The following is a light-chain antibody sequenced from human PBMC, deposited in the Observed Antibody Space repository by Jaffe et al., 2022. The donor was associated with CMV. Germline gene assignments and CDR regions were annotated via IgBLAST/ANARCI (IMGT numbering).Light chain of an antibody. V-gene: IGKV3-15*01. CDR1: QSVKSN. Sequence: EVVMTQSPATLSVSPGESATLSCRASQSVKSNLAWYQQKAGQAPRLLIYGASTRATGIPARFSGSGSGTEFTLIISSLQSEDFAVYHCQQYDDWPPGTFGQGTKVEIK. J-gene: IGKJ1*01. CDR2: GAS. CDR3: QQYDDWPPGT.